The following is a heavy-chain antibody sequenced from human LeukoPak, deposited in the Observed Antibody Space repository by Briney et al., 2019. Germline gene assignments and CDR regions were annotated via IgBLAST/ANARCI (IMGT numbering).Heavy chain of an antibody. CDR1: GYTFTHYY. CDR3: ARALPMFRGLTSWDY. CDR2: INPNSGGT. V-gene: IGHV1-2*02. D-gene: IGHD3-10*01. J-gene: IGHJ4*02. Sequence: ASVKVSCKASGYTFTHYYIHWVRQAPGQGLEWMGSINPNSGGTNYAQKFQGRVTMTRGTSISTAYMELSSLRSDDTAVYYCARALPMFRGLTSWDYWGQGTLVIVSS.